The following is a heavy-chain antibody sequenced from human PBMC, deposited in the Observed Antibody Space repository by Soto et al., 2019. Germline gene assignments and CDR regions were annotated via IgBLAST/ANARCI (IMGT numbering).Heavy chain of an antibody. D-gene: IGHD4-17*01. V-gene: IGHV3-30*03. CDR3: ARGPSYSDSYFDH. Sequence: PGKGLQWLAVISYDGNNKYYADSVEGRFTISRDNSKNTVYLQMNSLRLEDTAVYYCARGPSYSDSYFDHWGQGTLVTVSS. CDR2: ISYDGNNK. J-gene: IGHJ4*02.